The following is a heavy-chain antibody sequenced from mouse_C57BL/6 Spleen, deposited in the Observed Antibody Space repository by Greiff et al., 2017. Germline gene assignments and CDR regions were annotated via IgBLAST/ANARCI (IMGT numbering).Heavy chain of an antibody. CDR3: ARDNYSKGYFDV. V-gene: IGHV1-52*01. J-gene: IGHJ1*03. Sequence: QVQLQQPGAELVRPGSSVKLSCKASGYTFTSYWMHWVKQRPIQGLEWIGNIDPSDSETHYNQKFKDKATLTVDKSSSTAYMQLSSLTSEDSAVYYCARDNYSKGYFDVWGTGTTVTVSS. CDR2: IDPSDSET. CDR1: GYTFTSYW. D-gene: IGHD2-5*01.